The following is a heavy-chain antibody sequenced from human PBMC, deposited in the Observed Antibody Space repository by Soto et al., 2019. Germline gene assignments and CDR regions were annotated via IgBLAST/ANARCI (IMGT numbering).Heavy chain of an antibody. Sequence: QVQLVQSGAEVKKPGSSVKVSCKASGGTFSSYSINWVRQAPGQGLEWMVEIIPIFGTADYAQKFQGRVTITPDESTSTAYVDLSSLRSEDTAVYYCAGDGGTQYGGIDYWGQGTLVTVSS. CDR3: AGDGGTQYGGIDY. J-gene: IGHJ4*02. V-gene: IGHV1-69*01. D-gene: IGHD1-26*01. CDR2: IIPIFGTA. CDR1: GGTFSSYS.